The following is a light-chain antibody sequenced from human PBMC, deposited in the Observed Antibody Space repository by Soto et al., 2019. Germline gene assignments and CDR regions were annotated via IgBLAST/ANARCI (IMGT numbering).Light chain of an antibody. V-gene: IGKV3-20*01. J-gene: IGKJ4*01. CDR1: QSISSSY. CDR2: GAS. CDR3: QMYGSPPST. Sequence: DIVLTQSPGTLSLSPGERATLSCRARQSISSSYLAWFQQKPGQSPRLLIYGASSKPTGIPERFSGGGSGPDFTHSISIMDTEDSALYACQMYGSPPSTFGRVTDVQNK.